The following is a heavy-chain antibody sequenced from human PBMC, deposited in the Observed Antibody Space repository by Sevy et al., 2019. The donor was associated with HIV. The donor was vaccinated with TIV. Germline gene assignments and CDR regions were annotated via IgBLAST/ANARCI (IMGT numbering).Heavy chain of an antibody. CDR1: GFTFSSYA. CDR2: IRGSGGST. D-gene: IGHD6-13*01. J-gene: IGHJ4*02. V-gene: IGHV3-23*01. CDR3: ANDRSIAAADY. Sequence: VGSLRLSCAASGFTFSSYAMSWVRQAPGKGLEWVSAIRGSGGSTYYADSVKGRFTISRDNSKNTLYLQMNSLRAEDTAVYYCANDRSIAAADYWGQGTLVTVSS.